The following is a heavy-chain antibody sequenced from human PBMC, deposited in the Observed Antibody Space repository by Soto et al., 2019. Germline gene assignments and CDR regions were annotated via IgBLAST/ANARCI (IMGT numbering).Heavy chain of an antibody. V-gene: IGHV1-18*01. CDR2: ISAYNGNT. CDR3: ARAGQYYDSSGYAD. J-gene: IGHJ4*02. D-gene: IGHD3-22*01. Sequence: QVQLVQSGTEVKKPGASMKVSCKASGYSFATSGISWVRQAPGQGLEWMGWISAYNGNTNYDQKLQDRIIMTTDRSTSTAYLELRSLRSDDTAVYYCARAGQYYDSSGYADWGQGTLVTVSS. CDR1: GYSFATSG.